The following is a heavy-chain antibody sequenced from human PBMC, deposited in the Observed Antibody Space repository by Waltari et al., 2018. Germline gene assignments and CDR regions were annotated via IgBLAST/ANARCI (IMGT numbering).Heavy chain of an antibody. J-gene: IGHJ4*02. CDR1: GGSFSGYY. CDR2: INHSGST. V-gene: IGHV4-34*01. D-gene: IGHD6-19*01. CDR3: AAPQPHPQYSSASGY. Sequence: QVQLQQWGAGLLKPSETLSLTCAVYGGSFSGYYWSWIRQPPGKGLEWIGEINHSGSTNYNPALKSRVTRSVETSKNQFSLKLSSVTAADTAVYYCAAPQPHPQYSSASGYWGQGTLVTVSS.